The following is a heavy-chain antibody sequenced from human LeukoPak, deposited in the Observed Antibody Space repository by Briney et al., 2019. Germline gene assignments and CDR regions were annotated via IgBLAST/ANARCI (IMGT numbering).Heavy chain of an antibody. V-gene: IGHV4-4*02. J-gene: IGHJ4*02. Sequence: SGTLSLTCTVSGDSINSLDLWSWVRQPPGKGLEWIGEMYLSGTTHSNPSVKSRVTISVDTSKNQFSLKLSSVTAADTAVYYCARIAVALDYWGQGTLVTVSS. D-gene: IGHD6-19*01. CDR3: ARIAVALDY. CDR1: GDSINSLDL. CDR2: MYLSGTT.